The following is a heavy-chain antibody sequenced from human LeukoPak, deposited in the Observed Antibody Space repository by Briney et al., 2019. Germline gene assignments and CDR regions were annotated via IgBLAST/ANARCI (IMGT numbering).Heavy chain of an antibody. J-gene: IGHJ4*02. CDR2: IIPIFGTA. V-gene: IGHV1-69*13. Sequence: SVKVSCKASGGTFSSYAISWVRQAPGQGLEWMGGIIPIFGTANYAQKFQGRVTITADESTSTAYMELSSLRSEDTAVYYCAREYSSSSTLDYWGQGTLVTVSS. CDR3: AREYSSSSTLDY. D-gene: IGHD6-6*01. CDR1: GGTFSSYA.